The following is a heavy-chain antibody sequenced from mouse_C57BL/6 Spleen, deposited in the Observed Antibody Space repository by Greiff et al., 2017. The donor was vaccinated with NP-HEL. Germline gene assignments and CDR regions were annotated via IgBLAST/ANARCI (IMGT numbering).Heavy chain of an antibody. D-gene: IGHD1-1*01. Sequence: DVQLVESGEGLVKPGGSLKLSCAASGFTFSSYAMSWVRQTPEKRLEWVAYISSGGDYIYYADTVKGRFTISRDNARNTLYLQMSSLKSEDTAMYYCTRDGGEGYAMDYWGQGTSVTVSS. CDR1: GFTFSSYA. V-gene: IGHV5-9-1*02. CDR3: TRDGGEGYAMDY. J-gene: IGHJ4*01. CDR2: ISSGGDYI.